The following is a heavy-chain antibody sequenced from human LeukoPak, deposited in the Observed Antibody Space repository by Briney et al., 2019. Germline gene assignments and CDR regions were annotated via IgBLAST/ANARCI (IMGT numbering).Heavy chain of an antibody. J-gene: IGHJ4*02. Sequence: GGSLRLSCAASGLTFSRYNVNGVREAPGEGLGWVSSIGTSSNNIYYTDSVKGRFTISRDNAKNSLYLQVDSLRVEDAAVYFCASGTVGNYALDYWGQGTLVTVSS. V-gene: IGHV3-21*01. CDR2: IGTSSNNI. CDR1: GLTFSRYN. CDR3: ASGTVGNYALDY. D-gene: IGHD1-7*01.